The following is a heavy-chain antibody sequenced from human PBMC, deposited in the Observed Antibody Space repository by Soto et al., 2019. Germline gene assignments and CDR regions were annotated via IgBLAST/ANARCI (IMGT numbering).Heavy chain of an antibody. V-gene: IGHV1-69*05. CDR2: IIPIFGTA. CDR3: ARGTGATPNYDFGMDV. Sequence: QVQLVQSGAEVKKPGSSVKVSCKASGGTFSSYAISWVRQVPGQGLEWMGGIIPIFGTANYAQKFQGRVTSTPDEYTSTAYMELGSLRSDDTAVYYCARGTGATPNYDFGMDVWGQGTTVTVSS. CDR1: GGTFSSYA. D-gene: IGHD1-1*01. J-gene: IGHJ6*02.